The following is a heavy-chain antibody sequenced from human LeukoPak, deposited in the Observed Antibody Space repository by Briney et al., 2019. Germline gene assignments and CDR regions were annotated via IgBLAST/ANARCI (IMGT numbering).Heavy chain of an antibody. CDR3: ARASRRGGSYYFDY. J-gene: IGHJ4*02. V-gene: IGHV4-59*01. CDR2: IYYSGTT. CDR1: GGSISSYY. D-gene: IGHD1-26*01. Sequence: SETLSLTCTVSGGSISSYYWTWIRQPPGKGLEWIGYIYYSGTTNYHPSLKSRVTISVDTSKNQFSLKLSSVTAADTAVYYCARASRRGGSYYFDYWGQGTLVTVSS.